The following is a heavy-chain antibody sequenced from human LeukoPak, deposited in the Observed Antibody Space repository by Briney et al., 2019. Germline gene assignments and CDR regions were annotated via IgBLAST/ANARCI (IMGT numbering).Heavy chain of an antibody. CDR3: ARGWQQLILLFDY. J-gene: IGHJ4*02. CDR1: GFTFSSYA. Sequence: GGSLRLSCAASGFTFSSYAMHWVRQAPGKGPEYVSAISSNGVSTYYANSVKGRFTISRDNSKNTLYLQMGSLRAEDMAVYYCARGWQQLILLFDYWGQGTLVTVSS. D-gene: IGHD6-13*01. V-gene: IGHV3-64*01. CDR2: ISSNGVST.